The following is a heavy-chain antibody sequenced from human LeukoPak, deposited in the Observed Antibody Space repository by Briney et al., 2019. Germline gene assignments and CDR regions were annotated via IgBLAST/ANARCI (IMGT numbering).Heavy chain of an antibody. CDR2: IRQDGSQK. Sequence: GGSLRLSCAASGFTFSNYWMSWVRQAPGKGLEWVATIRQDGSQKYYVDSVKGRFTISRDNAKNSLYLRMNSLRAEDTAVYYCARESGSVTSEVDFDYWGQGTLVTVSS. CDR3: ARESGSVTSEVDFDY. CDR1: GFTFSNYW. J-gene: IGHJ4*02. V-gene: IGHV3-7*01. D-gene: IGHD4-17*01.